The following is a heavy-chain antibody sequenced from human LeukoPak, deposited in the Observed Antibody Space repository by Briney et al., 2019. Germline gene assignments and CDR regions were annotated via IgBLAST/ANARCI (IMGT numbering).Heavy chain of an antibody. CDR1: GFTFSSSW. V-gene: IGHV3-7*01. CDR3: TRNYY. Sequence: GGSLRLSCAASGFTFSSSWMSWVRRAPGKGLQWVANIKQDGSEIYYVDSVKGRFTISRDNAKNSLYLQMNSLRAEDTAVYYCTRNYYWGQGTLVTVSS. J-gene: IGHJ4*02. CDR2: IKQDGSEI.